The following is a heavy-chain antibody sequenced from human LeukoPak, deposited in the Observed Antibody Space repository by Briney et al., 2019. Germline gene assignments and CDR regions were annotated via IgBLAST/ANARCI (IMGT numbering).Heavy chain of an antibody. J-gene: IGHJ4*02. CDR2: IKRDGSEK. CDR1: GFTFSSYW. D-gene: IGHD2-15*01. V-gene: IGHV3-7*01. CDR3: ASHQGYRHDY. Sequence: GGSLRLSCAVSGFTFSSYWMSWVRQAPGKGLEWVANIKRDGSEKYYVDSVKGRFTISRDNAKNSLYLQMNSLRVEDTAVYYCASHQGYRHDYWGQGTLVTVSS.